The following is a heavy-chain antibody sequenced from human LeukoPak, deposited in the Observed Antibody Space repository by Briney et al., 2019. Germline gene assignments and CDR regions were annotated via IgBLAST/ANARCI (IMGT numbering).Heavy chain of an antibody. Sequence: PGGSLRLSCVASGFSFSNVWMTWVRQAPGKGLEWVANIKRDGSEKNHLDSRFIISRDNGKNSLYLQMDSLRAEDTAVYYCAEIWFGEPRVMDYWGQGTLVTVSS. CDR1: GFSFSNVW. CDR2: IKRDGSEK. V-gene: IGHV3-7*03. J-gene: IGHJ4*02. D-gene: IGHD3-10*01. CDR3: AEIWFGEPRVMDY.